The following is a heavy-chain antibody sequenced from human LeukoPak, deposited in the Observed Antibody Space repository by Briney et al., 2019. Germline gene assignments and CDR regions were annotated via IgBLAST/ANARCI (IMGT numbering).Heavy chain of an antibody. J-gene: IGHJ4*02. V-gene: IGHV3-48*01. CDR1: GFTFSSYS. CDR3: ARGIPSLATPDY. D-gene: IGHD3-10*01. CDR2: ISSSSTI. Sequence: GGSLRLSCAASGFTFSSYSMNWVRQAPGKGLEWVSYISSSSTIYYADSVKGRFTISRDNAKNSLYLQMNSLRAEDTAVYYCARGIPSLATPDYWGQGTLVTVSS.